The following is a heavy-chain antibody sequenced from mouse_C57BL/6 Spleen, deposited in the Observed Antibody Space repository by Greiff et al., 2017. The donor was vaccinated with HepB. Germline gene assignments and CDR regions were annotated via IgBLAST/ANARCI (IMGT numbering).Heavy chain of an antibody. D-gene: IGHD2-4*01. CDR1: GYAFSSSW. CDR2: IYPGDGDT. V-gene: IGHV1-82*01. CDR3: ARGGYDYDEGYFDV. J-gene: IGHJ1*03. Sequence: VMLKESGPELVKPGASVKISCKASGYAFSSSWMNWVKQRPGKGLEWIGRIYPGDGDTNYNGKFKGKATLTADKSSSTAYMQLSSLTSEDSAVYFCARGGYDYDEGYFDVWGTGTTVTVSS.